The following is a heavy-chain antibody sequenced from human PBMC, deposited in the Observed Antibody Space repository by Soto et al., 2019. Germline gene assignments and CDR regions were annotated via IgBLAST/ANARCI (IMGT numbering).Heavy chain of an antibody. CDR3: ASSSSWYIYAY. CDR2: IYYSGST. Sequence: SETLSLTCTVSGGSISSYYWSWIRQPPGKGLEWIGYIYYSGSTNYSPSLKSRVTISVDTSRNQFSLILSSVTAADTAVYYCASSSSWYIYAYWGQGTLVTSPQ. J-gene: IGHJ4*02. D-gene: IGHD6-13*01. V-gene: IGHV4-59*01. CDR1: GGSISSYY.